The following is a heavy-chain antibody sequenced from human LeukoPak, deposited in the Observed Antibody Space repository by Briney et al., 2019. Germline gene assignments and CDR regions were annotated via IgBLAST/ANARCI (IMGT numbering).Heavy chain of an antibody. V-gene: IGHV3-23*01. Sequence: GGSLRLSCVGSGFTFRSYGMGWVRQAPGKGLEWVSSISDSGDTTYYIDSVKGRFTISRDNARNTLYLQLNSLRGEDTAVYYCAKSVVYSSSSGGYFDYWGQGTLITVSS. CDR3: AKSVVYSSSSGGYFDY. CDR2: ISDSGDTT. D-gene: IGHD6-6*01. CDR1: GFTFRSYG. J-gene: IGHJ4*03.